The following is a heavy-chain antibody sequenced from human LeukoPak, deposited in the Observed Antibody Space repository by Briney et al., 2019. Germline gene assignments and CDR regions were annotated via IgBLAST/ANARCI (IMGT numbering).Heavy chain of an antibody. Sequence: SETLSLTCAVSGYSISSGYYWGWIRQPPGKGLEWIGSIYHSGSIYYNPSLKSRVTTSVDTSKNQFSLKLSSVTAADTAVYYCARICSSTSCYTSTTDYWGQGTLVTVSS. CDR1: GYSISSGYY. V-gene: IGHV4-38-2*01. CDR3: ARICSSTSCYTSTTDY. J-gene: IGHJ4*02. CDR2: IYHSGSI. D-gene: IGHD2-2*02.